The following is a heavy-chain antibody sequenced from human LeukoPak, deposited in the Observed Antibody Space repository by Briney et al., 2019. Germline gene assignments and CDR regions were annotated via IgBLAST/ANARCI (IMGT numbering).Heavy chain of an antibody. V-gene: IGHV3-30-3*01. CDR2: ISYDGSNK. CDR1: GFTFSSYA. J-gene: IGHJ4*02. CDR3: ARPYRPGGAIDY. D-gene: IGHD2-8*02. Sequence: PGGSLRLSCAASGFTFSSYAMHWVRQAPGKGLEWVAVISYDGSNKYYADSVKGRFTISRDNSKNTLYLQMNSLRAEDTAVYYCARPYRPGGAIDYWGQGTLVTVSS.